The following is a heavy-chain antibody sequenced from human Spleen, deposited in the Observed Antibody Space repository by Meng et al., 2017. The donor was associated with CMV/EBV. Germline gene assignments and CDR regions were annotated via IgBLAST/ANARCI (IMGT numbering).Heavy chain of an antibody. Sequence: GESLKISCAASGFTFSNYGMHWVRQAPGKGLEWLAFVRYDESKTYYTDSVKGRFIISRDNSKNTLYLQMNNLRDGDTAVYYCAKDRDRATGCLDSWGQGTLVTVSS. CDR2: VRYDESKT. V-gene: IGHV3-30*02. CDR3: AKDRDRATGCLDS. J-gene: IGHJ4*02. CDR1: GFTFSNYG. D-gene: IGHD2-2*01.